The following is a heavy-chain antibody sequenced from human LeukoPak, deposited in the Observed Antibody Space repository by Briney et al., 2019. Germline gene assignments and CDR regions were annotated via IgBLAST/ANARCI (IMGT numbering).Heavy chain of an antibody. CDR1: GFTFSSYW. J-gene: IGHJ3*01. CDR2: IKQDGSEK. CDR3: ARSSYSSSSSV. D-gene: IGHD6-6*01. Sequence: PGGSLRLSCAASGFTFSSYWMSWVRLAPGKGLEWVANIKQDGSEKYYVDSVKGRFTISRDNAKNSLYLQINSLRAEDTAVYYCARSSYSSSSSVWGQGTMVTVSS. V-gene: IGHV3-7*03.